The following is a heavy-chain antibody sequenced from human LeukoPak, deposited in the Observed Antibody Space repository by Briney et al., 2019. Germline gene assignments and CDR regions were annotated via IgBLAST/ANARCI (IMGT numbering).Heavy chain of an antibody. CDR2: ISGSGGTT. Sequence: PGGSLRLSCAASGFTFSSYAMSWVRQAPGKGLEWVSAISGSGGTTYYADSVKGQFTISRDNAKNTLYLQMNSLRAEDTAVYYCANTDIVVVVAATPFDYWGQGTLVTVSS. J-gene: IGHJ4*02. CDR1: GFTFSSYA. V-gene: IGHV3-23*01. CDR3: ANTDIVVVVAATPFDY. D-gene: IGHD2-15*01.